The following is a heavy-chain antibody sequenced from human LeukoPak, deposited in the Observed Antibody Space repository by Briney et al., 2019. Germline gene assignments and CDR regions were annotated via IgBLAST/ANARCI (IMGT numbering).Heavy chain of an antibody. J-gene: IGHJ3*02. Sequence: GGSLRLSCAASGFTVSSIYMSWVRQAPGKGLEWVSVIYSGGSTYYADSVKGRFTVSTDDPKNTLYLQMNSPRAEDTAVYYCATIERKRDGYTYNAFDIWGQGTMVTVSS. V-gene: IGHV3-66*01. CDR3: ATIERKRDGYTYNAFDI. CDR2: IYSGGST. CDR1: GFTVSSIY. D-gene: IGHD5-24*01.